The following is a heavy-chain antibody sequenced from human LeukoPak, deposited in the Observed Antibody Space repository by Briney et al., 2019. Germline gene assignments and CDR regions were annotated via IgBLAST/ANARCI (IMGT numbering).Heavy chain of an antibody. Sequence: GGSLRLSCAASGFTFSSYWMTWVRQTPGKGLEWVANIRQDGGEKYFWDPVKGRFTISRDNAKNSVHLQMNSLTEDDTGVYFCTRDTGGSGSYPDYWGQGTLVTVSS. J-gene: IGHJ4*02. D-gene: IGHD1-26*01. CDR1: GFTFSSYW. CDR2: IRQDGGEK. V-gene: IGHV3-7*01. CDR3: TRDTGGSGSYPDY.